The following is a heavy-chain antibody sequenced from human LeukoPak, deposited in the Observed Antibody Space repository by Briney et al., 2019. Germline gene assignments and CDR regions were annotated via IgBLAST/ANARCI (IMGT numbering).Heavy chain of an antibody. V-gene: IGHV3-30*02. CDR3: AKDQYYYDSSGYYYPDY. D-gene: IGHD3-22*01. Sequence: GGSLRLSCAASGFTFSSYGMHWVRQAPGKGLEWVAFIRYDGSNKYYADSVKGRFTISRDNSKNTLYLQMNSLRAEDTAVYYCAKDQYYYDSSGYYYPDYWGQGTLVTVSS. CDR2: IRYDGSNK. J-gene: IGHJ4*02. CDR1: GFTFSSYG.